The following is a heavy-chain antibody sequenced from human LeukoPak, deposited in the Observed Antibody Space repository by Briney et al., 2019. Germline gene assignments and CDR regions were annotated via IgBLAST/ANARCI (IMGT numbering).Heavy chain of an antibody. Sequence: SVKVSCKASGGTFSSYAISWVRQAPGQGLEWMGGIIPISGTANYAQKFQGRVTITTDESTSTAYMELSSLRSEDTAVYYCARSIAAAGQSYYYYYMDVWGKGTTVTVSS. V-gene: IGHV1-69*05. CDR1: GGTFSSYA. D-gene: IGHD6-13*01. CDR2: IIPISGTA. J-gene: IGHJ6*03. CDR3: ARSIAAAGQSYYYYYMDV.